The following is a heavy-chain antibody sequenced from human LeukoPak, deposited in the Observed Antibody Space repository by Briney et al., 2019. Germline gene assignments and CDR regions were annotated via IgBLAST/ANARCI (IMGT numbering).Heavy chain of an antibody. J-gene: IGHJ6*02. CDR1: GFTFRSYA. CDR2: ISYVGSNK. V-gene: IGHV3-30-3*01. CDR3: ARDGRWIQLCLLLPVLGGMDV. Sequence: GGPLRLPCAPCGFTFRSYAMHGVRQAPGKGRAWVAVISYVGSNKYYADSVKGRFTISRDNSKNTLYLQMNSLRAEDTAVYYWARDGRWIQLCLLLPVLGGMDVWGQGTTVTVSS. D-gene: IGHD5-18*01.